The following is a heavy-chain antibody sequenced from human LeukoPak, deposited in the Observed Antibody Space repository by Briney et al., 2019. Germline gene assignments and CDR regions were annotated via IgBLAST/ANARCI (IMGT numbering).Heavy chain of an antibody. D-gene: IGHD4-17*01. CDR1: GFTFSTYE. CDR2: ISGGSGTA. J-gene: IGHJ4*02. CDR3: ARDRDYGDYRPVSFDY. Sequence: PGGSLRLSCVASGFTFSTYEMNWVRQAPGGGLEWVSFISGGSGTAYYADSVKGRFTISRDNAKSSLYLQMNSLRAEDTAVYYCARDRDYGDYRPVSFDYWGRGTLVTVSS. V-gene: IGHV3-48*03.